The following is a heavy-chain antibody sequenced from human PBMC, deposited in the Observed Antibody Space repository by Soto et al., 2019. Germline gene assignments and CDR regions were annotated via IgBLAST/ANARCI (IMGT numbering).Heavy chain of an antibody. J-gene: IGHJ6*02. CDR1: GFTFASYA. CDR3: AKALRYFDWLVRPWNAMDV. D-gene: IGHD3-9*01. CDR2: ISATGGST. V-gene: IGHV3-23*01. Sequence: PGGSLRLSCAGSGFTFASYAMTWVRQAPGKGLEWVSSISATGGSTYYAGSVKGRFTISRDNSKNTLFLQMNSLRAEDTAVYYCAKALRYFDWLVRPWNAMDVWGQGTTVTVSS.